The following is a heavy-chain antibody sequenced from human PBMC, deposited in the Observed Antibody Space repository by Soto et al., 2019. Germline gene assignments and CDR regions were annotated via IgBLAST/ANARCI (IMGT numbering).Heavy chain of an antibody. Sequence: QVQLQESGPGLVKPSETLSLTCTASGGSISSYYWSWIRQPAGKGLEWIGRIYTSGSTNYNPPLKSRVTMSVDKSKNQFSLKLSSVTAADTAVYYCARVVSGFGSLSYYCDYWGQGPLVTASS. CDR1: GGSISSYY. CDR3: ARVVSGFGSLSYYCDY. D-gene: IGHD5-12*01. V-gene: IGHV4-4*07. CDR2: IYTSGST. J-gene: IGHJ4*02.